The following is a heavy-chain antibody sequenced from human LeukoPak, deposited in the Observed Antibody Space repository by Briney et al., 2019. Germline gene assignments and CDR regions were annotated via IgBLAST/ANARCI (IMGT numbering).Heavy chain of an antibody. J-gene: IGHJ4*02. CDR3: ARGAGWYNY. CDR2: ISYSGNT. D-gene: IGHD6-19*01. V-gene: IGHV4-59*01. Sequence: SETLSLTCTVSGGSISSYYWSWIRQPPGKGLEWIGYISYSGNTNYNPSLKSRVTISVDTSKNQFSLKVNSVTAADTAVYYCARGAGWYNYWGQGTLVTVSS. CDR1: GGSISSYY.